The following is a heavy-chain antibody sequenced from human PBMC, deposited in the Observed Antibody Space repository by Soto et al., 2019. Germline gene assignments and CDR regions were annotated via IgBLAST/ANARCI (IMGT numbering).Heavy chain of an antibody. D-gene: IGHD6-25*01. J-gene: IGHJ6*02. V-gene: IGHV3-21*06. CDR1: GLAFSRYG. CDR2: ISGLSSYI. CDR3: ARNSSGVYGIDV. Sequence: LSLSCAASGLAFSRYGMNWVGQAPGKGLELVSSISGLSSYIYYADSVKGRFTVSRDNAKNSLYVQMNGLRAEDTAVYYCARNSSGVYGIDVWGQGTTVTVSS.